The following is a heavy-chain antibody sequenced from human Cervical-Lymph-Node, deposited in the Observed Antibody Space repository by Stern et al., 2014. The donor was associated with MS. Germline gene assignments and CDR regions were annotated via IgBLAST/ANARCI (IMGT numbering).Heavy chain of an antibody. V-gene: IGHV1-46*01. CDR3: AREVVGHRRGMMDV. D-gene: IGHD3-22*01. CDR1: GYTFTSYY. Sequence: QVQLVQSGAEVKTPGASVKLSCKASGYTFTSYYMHWVRQAPGQGLEWMGRINPSGGSTSYAQNSQGRVTVTRDTSTSTVYMELSSLRSEDTAVYYCAREVVGHRRGMMDVWGQGTSVTVSS. CDR2: INPSGGST. J-gene: IGHJ6*02.